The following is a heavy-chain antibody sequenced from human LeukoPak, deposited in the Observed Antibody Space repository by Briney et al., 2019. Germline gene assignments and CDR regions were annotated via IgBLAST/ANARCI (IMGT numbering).Heavy chain of an antibody. D-gene: IGHD2-2*03. J-gene: IGHJ4*02. V-gene: IGHV1-46*01. CDR3: ALLGYCSSTSCYDRGYYFDY. Sequence: ASVKVSCKASGYTFTSYYMHWVRQAPGQGLEWMGIINPSGGSTSYAQKFQGRVTMTRDMSTSAVYMELSSLRYEDTAVYYCALLGYCSSTSCYDRGYYFDYWGQGTLVTVSS. CDR2: INPSGGST. CDR1: GYTFTSYY.